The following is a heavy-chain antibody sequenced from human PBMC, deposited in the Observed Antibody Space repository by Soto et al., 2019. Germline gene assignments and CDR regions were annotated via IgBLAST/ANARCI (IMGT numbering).Heavy chain of an antibody. Sequence: QVHLQQWGAGLLKPSETLSLTCGVYNGSFSDYFWNWIPQPPGKGLEWIGEIKESGFATYNPSLKRRVTMSVDTANNQFSLKVTSVTAADTAVYYCARGKSSGPLYYFDTWGQGTLVTVSS. CDR3: ARGKSSGPLYYFDT. J-gene: IGHJ4*02. CDR2: IKESGFA. D-gene: IGHD6-19*01. CDR1: NGSFSDYF. V-gene: IGHV4-34*01.